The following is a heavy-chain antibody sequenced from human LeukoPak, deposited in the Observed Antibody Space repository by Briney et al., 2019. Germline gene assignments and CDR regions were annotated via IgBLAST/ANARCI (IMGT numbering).Heavy chain of an antibody. CDR1: Y. J-gene: IGHJ4*02. D-gene: IGHD6-13*01. V-gene: IGHV3-11*01. Sequence: YWGWIRQPPGKGLEWVSYISSSGITKYYADSVKGRFTISRDNAKNSLYLQMNSLRAEDTAVYYCARVGTIAAAGTVDYWGQGTLVTVSS. CDR3: ARVGTIAAAGTVDY. CDR2: ISSSGITK.